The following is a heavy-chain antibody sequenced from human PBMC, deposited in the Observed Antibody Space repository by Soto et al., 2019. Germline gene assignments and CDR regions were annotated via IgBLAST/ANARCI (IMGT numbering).Heavy chain of an antibody. Sequence: GGSLRLSCAASGFTFSSYGMHWVRQAPGKGLEWVAVISYDGSNKYYADSVKGRFTISRDNSENTLFLQMNSLRAEETAVYYCAVHSEVNSRFDPWGQGTLVTVSS. V-gene: IGHV3-30*03. D-gene: IGHD1-1*01. CDR3: AVHSEVNSRFDP. CDR1: GFTFSSYG. J-gene: IGHJ5*02. CDR2: ISYDGSNK.